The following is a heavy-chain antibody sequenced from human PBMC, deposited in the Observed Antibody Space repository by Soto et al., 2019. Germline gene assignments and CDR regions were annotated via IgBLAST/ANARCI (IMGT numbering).Heavy chain of an antibody. J-gene: IGHJ4*02. CDR3: ARDESIVGATPGILFDY. V-gene: IGHV3-7*03. CDR2: IKQDGSEK. D-gene: IGHD1-26*01. Sequence: HPGGSLRLSCAASGFTSSSYWMSWVRQAPGKGLEWVANIKQDGSEKYYVDSVKGRFTISRDNAKNSLYLQMNSLRAEDTAVYYCARDESIVGATPGILFDYWGQGTLVTVSS. CDR1: GFTSSSYW.